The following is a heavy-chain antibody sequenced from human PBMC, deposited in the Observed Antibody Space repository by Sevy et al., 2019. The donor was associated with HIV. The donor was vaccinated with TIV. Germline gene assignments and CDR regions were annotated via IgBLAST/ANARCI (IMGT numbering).Heavy chain of an antibody. D-gene: IGHD6-13*01. CDR2: IHSSGST. Sequence: SETLSLTCTVSSGSIHNSYWSWIRQSPGKGLEWIGYIHSSGSTNGNPSLKGRVTISVDTSKNQFSLNLKSVTAADSGIYYCAREYSSSETLHVWGQGTTVTVSS. CDR1: SGSIHNSY. V-gene: IGHV4-59*01. CDR3: AREYSSSETLHV. J-gene: IGHJ6*02.